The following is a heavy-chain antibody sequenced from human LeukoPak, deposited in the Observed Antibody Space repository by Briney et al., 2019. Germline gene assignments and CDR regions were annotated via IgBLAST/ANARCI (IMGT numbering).Heavy chain of an antibody. J-gene: IGHJ4*02. Sequence: GGSLRLSCAASGFTFSSYAMHWVRQAPGKGLEWVAVISYDGSNKYYADSVKGRFTISRDNSKNTLYLQMNSLRAEDTAVYYCAKGHDSSGYRGLYFDYWGQGTLVTVSS. CDR1: GFTFSSYA. CDR2: ISYDGSNK. D-gene: IGHD3-22*01. CDR3: AKGHDSSGYRGLYFDY. V-gene: IGHV3-30*04.